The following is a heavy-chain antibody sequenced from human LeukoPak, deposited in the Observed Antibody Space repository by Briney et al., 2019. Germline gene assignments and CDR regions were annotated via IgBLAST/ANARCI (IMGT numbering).Heavy chain of an antibody. CDR3: ATRLTVYFDY. J-gene: IGHJ4*02. Sequence: AAVKDSCKVSGYTLTELSMHWVRPTPEKGLAWMGGFDPEDGETIYAQKFQGRVTMTEDTSTDTDYMELSSLRSEDTAVYYCATRLTVYFDYWGQGALVTVCS. CDR2: FDPEDGET. CDR1: GYTLTELS. D-gene: IGHD4-17*01. V-gene: IGHV1-24*01.